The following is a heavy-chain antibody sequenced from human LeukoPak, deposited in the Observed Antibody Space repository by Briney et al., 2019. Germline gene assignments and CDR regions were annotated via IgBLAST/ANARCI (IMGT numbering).Heavy chain of an antibody. Sequence: PGGSLRLSCAASGFTFSNAWMSWVRQAPGKGPVWVSRIKTDGSITDYADFVKGRFTISRDNSKNTLYLQMNSLRAEDTAAYYCAKDGQYQLPYYGSGSYYSDWGQGTLVTVSS. CDR3: AKDGQYQLPYYGSGSYYSD. J-gene: IGHJ4*02. D-gene: IGHD3-10*01. CDR1: GFTFSNAW. V-gene: IGHV3-74*01. CDR2: IKTDGSIT.